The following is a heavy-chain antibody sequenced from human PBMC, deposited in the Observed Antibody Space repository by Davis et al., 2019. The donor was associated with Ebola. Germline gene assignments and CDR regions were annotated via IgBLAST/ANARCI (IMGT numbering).Heavy chain of an antibody. J-gene: IGHJ4*02. CDR2: IYSGGST. V-gene: IGHV3-53*01. D-gene: IGHD6-19*01. CDR1: GFTVSSNY. Sequence: GESLKISCAASGFTVSSNYMSWVRQAPGKGLEWVSAIYSGGSTYYADSVKGRFTISRDNSKNTLYLQMNSLRAEDTAVYYCARDLYHDESLYSSGWYSGVHWGQGTLVTVSS. CDR3: ARDLYHDESLYSSGWYSGVH.